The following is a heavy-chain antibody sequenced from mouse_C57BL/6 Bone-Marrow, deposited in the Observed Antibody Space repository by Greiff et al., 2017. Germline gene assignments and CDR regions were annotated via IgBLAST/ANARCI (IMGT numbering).Heavy chain of an antibody. D-gene: IGHD1-1*01. CDR1: GYTFTSYW. CDR2: IDPSDSYT. V-gene: IGHV1-69*01. CDR3: AREGDGSSSYWYFDV. Sequence: QVQLQQPGAELVMPGASVKLSCKASGYTFTSYWMHWVKQRPGQGLEWIGEIDPSDSYTNYNQKLKGKSTLTVDKSSSTAYMQLSSLTSEDSAVYYCAREGDGSSSYWYFDVWGTGTTVTGSS. J-gene: IGHJ1*03.